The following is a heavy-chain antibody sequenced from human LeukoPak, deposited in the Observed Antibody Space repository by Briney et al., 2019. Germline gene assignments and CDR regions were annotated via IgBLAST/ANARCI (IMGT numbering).Heavy chain of an antibody. D-gene: IGHD3-10*01. Sequence: PGGSLRLSCAASGFTFSSYSMNWVRQAPGKGLEWVSSISSSSSYIYYADSVKGRFTVSRDNAKNSLYLQINSLRAEDTAVYYCARSGEGAFDIWGQGTMVTVSS. CDR2: ISSSSSYI. CDR3: ARSGEGAFDI. J-gene: IGHJ3*02. V-gene: IGHV3-21*01. CDR1: GFTFSSYS.